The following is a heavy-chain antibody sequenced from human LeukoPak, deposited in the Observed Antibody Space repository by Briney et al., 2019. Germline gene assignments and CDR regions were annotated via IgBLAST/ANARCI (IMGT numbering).Heavy chain of an antibody. CDR1: GGSISSSSHY. D-gene: IGHD6-13*01. CDR3: ARDLQGAAWAYYYYYYMDV. V-gene: IGHV4-39*07. CDR2: IYYSGST. Sequence: SETLSLTCTVSGGSISSSSHYWGWIRQPPGKGLEWIGSIYYSGSTYYNPSLKSRVTISVDTSKNQFSLKLSSVTAADTAVYYCARDLQGAAWAYYYYYYMDVWGKGTTVTVSS. J-gene: IGHJ6*03.